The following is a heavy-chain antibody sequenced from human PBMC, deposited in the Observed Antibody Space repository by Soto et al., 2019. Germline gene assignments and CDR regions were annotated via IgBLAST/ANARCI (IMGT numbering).Heavy chain of an antibody. CDR1: GGSISSGDYY. Sequence: PSETLSLTCTVSGGSISSGDYYWNWIRQPPGKGLEWIGYIYYSGSTYYNPSLKSRVTISVDTSKNQFSLKLSSVTAADTAAYYCARDRCSGGSCYFSYYYGMDVWGQGTTVTVSS. CDR3: ARDRCSGGSCYFSYYYGMDV. V-gene: IGHV4-30-4*01. CDR2: IYYSGST. D-gene: IGHD2-15*01. J-gene: IGHJ6*02.